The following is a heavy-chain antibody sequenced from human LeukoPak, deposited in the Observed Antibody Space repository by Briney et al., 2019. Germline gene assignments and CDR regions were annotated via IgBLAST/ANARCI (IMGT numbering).Heavy chain of an antibody. J-gene: IGHJ4*02. CDR1: GFTFTSSA. CDR2: IVVGSGNT. CDR3: AREGTLRGEFDY. D-gene: IGHD1-1*01. Sequence: ASVKVSCKASGFTFTSSAMQWVRQARGQRLEWIGWIVVGSGNTNYAQKFQERVTITRDMSTSTAYMELSSLRSEDTAVYYCAREGTLRGEFDYWGQGTLVTVSS. V-gene: IGHV1-58*02.